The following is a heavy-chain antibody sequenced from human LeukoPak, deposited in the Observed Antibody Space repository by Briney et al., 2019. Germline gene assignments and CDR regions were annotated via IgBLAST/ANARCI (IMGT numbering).Heavy chain of an antibody. J-gene: IGHJ5*02. Sequence: SETLSLTCAVYGWSFNDYYWNWIRQPPGKRLEWIGEINARGDTNYNPSLKSRVTMSVDTSKKQFSLRLTSMIAADTALYYCARGQVPAARGYNWFDPWGQGTLVTVSS. CDR1: GWSFNDYY. V-gene: IGHV4-34*01. CDR2: INARGDT. D-gene: IGHD2-2*01. CDR3: ARGQVPAARGYNWFDP.